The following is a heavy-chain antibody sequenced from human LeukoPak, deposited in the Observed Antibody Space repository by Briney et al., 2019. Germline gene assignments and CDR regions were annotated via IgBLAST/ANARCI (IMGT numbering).Heavy chain of an antibody. J-gene: IGHJ4*02. CDR3: ARDGYCTNGVCYIFDY. Sequence: ASVTVSCKASGYTFTGYYIHWVRQAPGQGLEWMWWINPNSGGTNYAQKFQGRVTMTRDTSISTAYMELSRLRSDDTAVYYCARDGYCTNGVCYIFDYWGQGTLVTVSS. V-gene: IGHV1-2*02. CDR1: GYTFTGYY. CDR2: INPNSGGT. D-gene: IGHD2-8*01.